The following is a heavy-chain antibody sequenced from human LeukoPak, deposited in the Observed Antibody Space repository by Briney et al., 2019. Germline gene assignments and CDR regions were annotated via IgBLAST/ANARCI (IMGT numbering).Heavy chain of an antibody. CDR2: INPNSGGT. CDR3: AIELKKGGLAFRFGGVLAKRAAFDI. Sequence: ASVKLSRKASGYTFTGYSMHWVRQAPGQRLEWMGRINPNSGGTNYAQKFQGRGTMTRDTSISTAYMELSRLRSDDTAVYYCAIELKKGGLAFRFGGVLAKRAAFDIWGQGTMVTVSS. J-gene: IGHJ3*02. D-gene: IGHD3-16*01. CDR1: GYTFTGYS. V-gene: IGHV1-2*02.